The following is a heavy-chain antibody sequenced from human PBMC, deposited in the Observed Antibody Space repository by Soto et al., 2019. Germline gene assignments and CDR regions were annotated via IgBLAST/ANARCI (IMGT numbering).Heavy chain of an antibody. D-gene: IGHD7-27*01. Sequence: QITLKESGPALVKPTQPLTLTCTFSGFSLSTSGVGVGWIRQPPGKALEWLALLYWDDDTRFSPSLKSRLTITKDTSKNQVVLKMTNMDPVDTGTYYCAHSLINWGDAFDIWGQGAMVTVSS. CDR3: AHSLINWGDAFDI. J-gene: IGHJ3*02. CDR2: LYWDDDT. V-gene: IGHV2-5*02. CDR1: GFSLSTSGVG.